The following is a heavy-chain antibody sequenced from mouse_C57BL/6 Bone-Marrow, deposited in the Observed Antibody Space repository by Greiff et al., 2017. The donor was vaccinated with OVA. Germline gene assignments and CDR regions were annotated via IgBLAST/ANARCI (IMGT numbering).Heavy chain of an antibody. CDR3: ARPPYYYGSAWYFDV. CDR2: INPSNGGT. Sequence: QVQLQQSGTELVKPGASVKLSCKASGYTFTSYWMHWVKQRPGQGLEWIGNINPSNGGTNYNEKFKSKATLTVDKSSSTAYMQLSSLTSEDSAVYYCARPPYYYGSAWYFDVWGTGTTVTVSS. CDR1: GYTFTSYW. J-gene: IGHJ1*03. V-gene: IGHV1-53*01. D-gene: IGHD1-1*01.